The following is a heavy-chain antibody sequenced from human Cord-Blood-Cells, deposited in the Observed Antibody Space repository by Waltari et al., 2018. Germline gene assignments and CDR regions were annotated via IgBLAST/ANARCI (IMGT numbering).Heavy chain of an antibody. CDR3: ARAGIRYSSSWYWYFDL. V-gene: IGHV1-69*01. CDR2: IIPIFGTA. CDR1: GGTFSSYA. J-gene: IGHJ2*01. Sequence: QVQLVQSGAEVKKPGCSVKVYCKASGGTFSSYAISWGRQAPGQGLEWMGGIIPIFGTANYAQKFQGRVTITADESPSTAYMELSSLRSEDTAVYYCARAGIRYSSSWYWYFDLWGRGTLVTVSS. D-gene: IGHD6-13*01.